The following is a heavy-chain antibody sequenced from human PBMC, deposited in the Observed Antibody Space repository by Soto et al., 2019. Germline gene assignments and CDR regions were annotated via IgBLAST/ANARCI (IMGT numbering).Heavy chain of an antibody. J-gene: IGHJ4*02. CDR1: GYIFTNYY. D-gene: IGHD3-10*01. V-gene: IGHV1-46*04. CDR3: ARDQGGFYGSGSYFMDDY. Sequence: QVQLVQSGAEVKKPGASVKISCKASGYIFTNYYMHWVRQAPGQGPEWMGIINPSEGTTRYAQNLQGRVTMTRDTSTSTIYVEVSSLRSEDTAVYFCARDQGGFYGSGSYFMDDYWGQGTLVTVSS. CDR2: INPSEGTT.